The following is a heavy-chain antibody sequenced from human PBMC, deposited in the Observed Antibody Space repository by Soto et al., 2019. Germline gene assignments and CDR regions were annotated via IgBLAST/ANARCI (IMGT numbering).Heavy chain of an antibody. Sequence: QVQLVESGGGLVKPGGSLRLSCAASGFTFSDYYMSWIRPAPGKGLEWVSYISSSGSTIYYADSVKGRFTISRDNAKNSLYQQMNSLRAEDTDVYYCARDGTSHCYSGCTKHFDYWGQGTLVTGS. J-gene: IGHJ4*02. V-gene: IGHV3-11*01. CDR2: ISSSGSTI. CDR3: ARDGTSHCYSGCTKHFDY. D-gene: IGHD2-21*02. CDR1: GFTFSDYY.